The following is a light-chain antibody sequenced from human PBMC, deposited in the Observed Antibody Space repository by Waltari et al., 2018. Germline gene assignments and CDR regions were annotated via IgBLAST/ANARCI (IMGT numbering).Light chain of an antibody. Sequence: DIQMTQSPSSLFASVGDRVTITCRASQSIRTFLKWYLYKPGQAPQILVFATSTLQSWFPAICSGSGSWTDFTRPISSLQPDDCAIYCCQQSLTSSQFSFGGGTKVQLK. CDR2: ATS. CDR3: QQSLTSSQFS. CDR1: QSIRTF. J-gene: IGKJ4*01. V-gene: IGKV1-39*01.